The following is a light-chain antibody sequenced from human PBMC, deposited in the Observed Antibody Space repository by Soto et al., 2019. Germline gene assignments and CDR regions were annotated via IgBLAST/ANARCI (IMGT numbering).Light chain of an antibody. Sequence: EIVMTQSPATLSVSPGERVTLSCRASQSVSTRLAWYQQKPGQAPRLLIYGASTRATGIPARFSGSGSGTEFTLTISSLQSEDFAVYHCQQYNNWPPEYTFGQVTKLEIK. V-gene: IGKV3D-15*01. J-gene: IGKJ2*01. CDR3: QQYNNWPPEYT. CDR2: GAS. CDR1: QSVSTR.